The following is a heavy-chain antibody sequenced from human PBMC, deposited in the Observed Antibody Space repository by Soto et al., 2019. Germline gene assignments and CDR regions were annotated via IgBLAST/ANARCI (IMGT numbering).Heavy chain of an antibody. J-gene: IGHJ5*02. D-gene: IGHD3-16*01. CDR2: IWYDGSNK. CDR1: GFTFSSYG. V-gene: IGHV3-33*01. Sequence: QVQLVESGGGVVQPGRSLRLSCAASGFTFSSYGMHWVRQAPGKGLEWVAVIWYDGSNKYYADSVKGRFTISRDNSKNTLYLQMNSLRAEDTAVYYCARGSLPYDPPWFDPWGQGTLVTVSS. CDR3: ARGSLPYDPPWFDP.